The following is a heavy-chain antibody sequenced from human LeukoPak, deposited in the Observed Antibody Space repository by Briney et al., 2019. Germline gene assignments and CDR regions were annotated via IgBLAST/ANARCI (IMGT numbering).Heavy chain of an antibody. CDR2: IYTSGST. J-gene: IGHJ4*02. V-gene: IGHV4-61*02. Sequence: SETLSLTCTVSGGSISSGSYYWSWIRQPAGKGLEGIGRIYTSGSTNYNPSLKSRVTISVDTSKNQFSLKLTSVTAADTAVYYCAIESSSSSWAFDYWGQGTLVTISS. CDR1: GGSISSGSYY. CDR3: AIESSSSSWAFDY. D-gene: IGHD6-6*01.